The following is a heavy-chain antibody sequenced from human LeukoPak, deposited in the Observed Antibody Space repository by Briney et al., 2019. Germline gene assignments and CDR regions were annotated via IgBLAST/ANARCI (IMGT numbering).Heavy chain of an antibody. CDR2: ISSSGSTI. CDR3: ARYYCSSTSCYTGEYGMDV. CDR1: GFTFSDYY. Sequence: GGSLRLSCAASGFTFSDYYMSWIRQAPGKGLEWVSYISSSGSTIYYADSVKGRFTISRDNAKNSLYLQMNSLRAEDTAVYYCARYYCSSTSCYTGEYGMDVWGQGTTVTVSS. D-gene: IGHD2-2*02. J-gene: IGHJ6*02. V-gene: IGHV3-11*01.